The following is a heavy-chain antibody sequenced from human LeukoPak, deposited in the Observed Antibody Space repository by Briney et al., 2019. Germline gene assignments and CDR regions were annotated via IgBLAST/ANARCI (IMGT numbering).Heavy chain of an antibody. Sequence: GRSLRLSCAASGFTFSSYGMHWVRQAPGKGLEWVAVISYDGSNKYYADSVKGRFTISRDNSKNTLYLQMNSLGAEDTAVYYCAKDPGGDYVFYYFDYWGQGTLVTVSS. CDR2: ISYDGSNK. CDR3: AKDPGGDYVFYYFDY. V-gene: IGHV3-30*18. D-gene: IGHD4-17*01. CDR1: GFTFSSYG. J-gene: IGHJ4*02.